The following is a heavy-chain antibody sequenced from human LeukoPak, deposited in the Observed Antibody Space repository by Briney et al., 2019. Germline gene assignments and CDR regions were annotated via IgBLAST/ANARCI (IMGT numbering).Heavy chain of an antibody. J-gene: IGHJ6*04. CDR2: ISSSSSYI. V-gene: IGHV3-21*01. Sequence: GGSLRLSCAVSGFTFSNSSMNWVRQAPGKGLEWVSSISSSSSYIYYADSLKGRFTISRDNAKNSLFLQMNSLRAEDTAVYYCAELGITMIGGVWGKGTTVTISS. CDR3: AELGITMIGGV. CDR1: GFTFSNSS. D-gene: IGHD3-10*02.